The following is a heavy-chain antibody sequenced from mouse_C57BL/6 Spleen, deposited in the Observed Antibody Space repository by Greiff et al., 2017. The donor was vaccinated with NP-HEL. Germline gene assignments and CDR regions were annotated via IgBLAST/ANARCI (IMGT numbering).Heavy chain of an antibody. V-gene: IGHV1-54*01. J-gene: IGHJ2*01. D-gene: IGHD2-3*01. Sequence: QVQLKESGAELVRPGTSVKVSCKASGYAFTNYLIEWVKQRPGQGLEWIGVINPGSGGTNYNEKFKGKATLTADKSSSTAYMQLSSLTSEDSAVYFCARSGDGYYAYWGQGTTLTVSS. CDR3: ARSGDGYYAY. CDR2: INPGSGGT. CDR1: GYAFTNYL.